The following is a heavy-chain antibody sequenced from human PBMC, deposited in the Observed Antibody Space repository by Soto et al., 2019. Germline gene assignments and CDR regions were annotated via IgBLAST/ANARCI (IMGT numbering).Heavy chain of an antibody. V-gene: IGHV1-46*03. CDR2: INPSGGST. CDR3: AREKGLSDTAMGREYYYYMDV. CDR1: GYTFTSYY. D-gene: IGHD5-18*01. Sequence: ASVKVSCKASGYTFTSYYMHWVRQAPGQGLEWMGIINPSGGSTSYAQKFQGRVTMTRDTSTSTVYMELSSLRSEDTAVYYCAREKGLSDTAMGREYYYYMDVWGKGTTVTVSS. J-gene: IGHJ6*03.